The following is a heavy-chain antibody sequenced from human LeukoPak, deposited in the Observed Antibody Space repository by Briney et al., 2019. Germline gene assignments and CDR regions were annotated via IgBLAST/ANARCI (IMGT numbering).Heavy chain of an antibody. V-gene: IGHV3-21*01. CDR3: ARDLTGFGELPYFDY. D-gene: IGHD3-10*01. CDR2: ISSSSSYI. J-gene: IGHJ4*02. CDR1: GFTFSSYS. Sequence: GGSLILSCAASGFTFSSYSMNWVRQAPGKGLEWVSSISSSSSYIYYADSVKGRFTISRDNAKNSLYLQMNSLRAEDTAVYYCARDLTGFGELPYFDYWGQGTLVTVSS.